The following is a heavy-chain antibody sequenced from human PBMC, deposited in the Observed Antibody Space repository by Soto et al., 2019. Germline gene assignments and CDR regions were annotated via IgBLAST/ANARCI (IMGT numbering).Heavy chain of an antibody. CDR3: TRISHYYAGRDYYPDS. CDR2: SRNKANSYTT. D-gene: IGHD3-10*01. J-gene: IGHJ4*02. V-gene: IGHV3-72*01. Sequence: EVQLVESGGGLVQPGGSLRLSCEASGFTFSDHYVDWVRQAPGKGLEWVGRSRNKANSYTTVYAASVKDRFILSRDESKNSLYLQMNSLKTEDTAVYFCTRISHYYAGRDYYPDSWGQGTLVTVTS. CDR1: GFTFSDHY.